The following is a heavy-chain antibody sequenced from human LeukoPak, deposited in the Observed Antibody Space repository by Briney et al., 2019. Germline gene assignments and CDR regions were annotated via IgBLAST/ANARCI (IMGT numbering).Heavy chain of an antibody. J-gene: IGHJ6*03. Sequence: SETLSLTCTVSGGSISSSSYYWGWIRQPPGKGLEWIGSIYYSGSTYYNPSLKSRVTISVDTSKNQFSLKLSSVTAADTAVYYCARGLSGWNYYYMDVWGKGTTVTVSS. CDR1: GGSISSSSYY. V-gene: IGHV4-39*07. CDR3: ARGLSGWNYYYMDV. D-gene: IGHD6-19*01. CDR2: IYYSGST.